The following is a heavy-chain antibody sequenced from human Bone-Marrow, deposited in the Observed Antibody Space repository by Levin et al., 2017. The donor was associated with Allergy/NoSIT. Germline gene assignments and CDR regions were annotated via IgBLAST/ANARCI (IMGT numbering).Heavy chain of an antibody. CDR3: ARESEDRGAFDI. J-gene: IGHJ3*02. CDR2: IWYDGSNK. V-gene: IGHV3-33*01. D-gene: IGHD3-10*01. CDR1: GFTFSSYG. Sequence: GESLKISCAASGFTFSSYGMHWVRQAPGKGLEWVAVIWYDGSNKYYADSVKGRFTISRDNSKNTLYLQMNSLRAEDTAVYYCARESEDRGAFDIWGQGTMVTVSS.